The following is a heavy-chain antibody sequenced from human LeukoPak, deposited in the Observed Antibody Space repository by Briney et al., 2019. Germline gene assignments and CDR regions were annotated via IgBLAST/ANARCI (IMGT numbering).Heavy chain of an antibody. V-gene: IGHV4-38-2*02. CDR1: DYPISSGYF. J-gene: IGHJ4*02. CDR2: ISHSGST. Sequence: PPETLSLTCSVSDYPISSGYFWGWIRQPPGKGLEWIATISHSGSTYFNPSLKSRVIVSIDTSKNQFSLNLTSVTAADTAVYYCAREHCAGGYCYFLDYWGQGTLVTVSS. CDR3: AREHCAGGYCYFLDY. D-gene: IGHD2/OR15-2a*01.